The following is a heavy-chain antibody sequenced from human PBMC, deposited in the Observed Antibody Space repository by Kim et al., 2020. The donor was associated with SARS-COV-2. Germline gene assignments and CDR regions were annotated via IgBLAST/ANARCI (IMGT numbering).Heavy chain of an antibody. CDR2: ISSSGSTI. CDR1: GFTFSSYE. J-gene: IGHJ4*02. CDR3: ARDLFVSGLAVAGTFGY. V-gene: IGHV3-48*03. Sequence: GGSLRLSCAASGFTFSSYEMNWVRQAPGKGLEWVSYISSSGSTIYYADSVKGRFTISRDNAKNSLYLQMNSLRAEDTAVYYCARDLFVSGLAVAGTFGYWGQGTLVTVSS. D-gene: IGHD6-19*01.